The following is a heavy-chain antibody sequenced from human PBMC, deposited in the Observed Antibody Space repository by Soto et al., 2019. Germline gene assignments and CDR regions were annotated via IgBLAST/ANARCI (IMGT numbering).Heavy chain of an antibody. J-gene: IGHJ4*02. CDR2: VSPENKNA. V-gene: IGHV1-8*01. D-gene: IGHD1-1*01. Sequence: QVQVIQSRAEVKKPWASVKVSCKTSGYTFTEYDINWVRQAPGQGPEYMGWVSPENKNAGYAPQFRGRVSMTTDTTISTAYLEVTNLTYEDTAVYYCEVTTGYWGQGTMVTVSS. CDR1: GYTFTEYD. CDR3: EVTTGY.